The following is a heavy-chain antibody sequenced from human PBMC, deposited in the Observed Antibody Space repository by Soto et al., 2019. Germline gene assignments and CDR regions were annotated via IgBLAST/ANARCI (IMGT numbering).Heavy chain of an antibody. CDR1: GYTFTGYY. V-gene: IGHV1-2*02. CDR2: INPNSGGT. J-gene: IGHJ4*02. D-gene: IGHD3-22*01. Sequence: ASVKVSCKASGYTFTGYYIHWVRQAPGQGLESMGWINPNSGGTNYAQKFQGRVTMTRDTSVSTAYMELSRLRSDDTAVYYCARESDDSGYWGQGTLVTVSS. CDR3: ARESDDSGY.